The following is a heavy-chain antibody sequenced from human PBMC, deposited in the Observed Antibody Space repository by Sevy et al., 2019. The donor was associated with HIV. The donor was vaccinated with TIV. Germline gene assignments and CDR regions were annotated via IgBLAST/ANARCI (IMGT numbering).Heavy chain of an antibody. V-gene: IGHV3-23*01. CDR2: ISNSGDRT. J-gene: IGHJ4*02. Sequence: GGSLRLSCAAYGFSFNTYAMTWVRQAPGKGLEWVSVISNSGDRTYYADSVKGRFTISRDNSKNTLYLQMISLRAEDMAVYYCAKTLGAIASPFDYRGQGTLVTVSS. CDR3: AKTLGAIASPFDY. D-gene: IGHD7-27*01. CDR1: GFSFNTYA.